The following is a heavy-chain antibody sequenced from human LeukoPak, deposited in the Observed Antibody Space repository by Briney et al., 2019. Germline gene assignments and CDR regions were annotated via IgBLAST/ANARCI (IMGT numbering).Heavy chain of an antibody. CDR3: AKAPSFYSSGWYYFDY. CDR1: GFTFSSYA. CDR2: ISGSGGST. V-gene: IGHV3-23*01. J-gene: IGHJ4*02. Sequence: PGGSLRLSCAASGFTFSSYAMSWVRQAPGKGLEWVSAISGSGGSTYYADSMKGRFTISRDNSKNTLYLQMNSLRAEDTAVYYCAKAPSFYSSGWYYFDYWGQGTLVTVSS. D-gene: IGHD6-19*01.